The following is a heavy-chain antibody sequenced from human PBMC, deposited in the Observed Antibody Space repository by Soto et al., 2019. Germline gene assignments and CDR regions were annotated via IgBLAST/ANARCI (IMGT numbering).Heavy chain of an antibody. CDR2: IYHSGST. Sequence: TLALTCAVSGGSIRNHNWWSWVRQPPGKGLEWIGDIYHSGSTNSNPSLKSRVTISVDKSKNQFSLTLNSVTAADTAVYYCARNPTVTTPNYFDYWGQGTLVTVSS. D-gene: IGHD4-17*01. J-gene: IGHJ4*02. CDR3: ARNPTVTTPNYFDY. CDR1: GGSIRNHNW. V-gene: IGHV4-4*02.